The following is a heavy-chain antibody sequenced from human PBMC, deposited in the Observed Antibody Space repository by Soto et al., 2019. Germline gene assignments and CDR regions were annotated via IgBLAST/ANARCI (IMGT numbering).Heavy chain of an antibody. J-gene: IGHJ4*02. CDR2: IYPGDSDT. V-gene: IGHV5-51*01. D-gene: IGHD3-9*01. CDR3: ARQAPYDILTGDDY. CDR1: GHTFTDYW. Sequence: GESLKISCKGSGHTFTDYWIGWVRQLPGKGLEWMGIIYPGDSDTRYSPSFQGQVTISADKSISTAYLQWSSPKASDTAMYYCARQAPYDILTGDDYWGQGTLVVVSS.